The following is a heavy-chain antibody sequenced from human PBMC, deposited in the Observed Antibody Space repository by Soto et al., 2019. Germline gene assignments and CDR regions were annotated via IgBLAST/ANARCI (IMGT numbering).Heavy chain of an antibody. V-gene: IGHV1-18*01. J-gene: IGHJ4*02. Sequence: GASVKVSCKASGYTFSSIGISWVRQAPGQGLEWMGWISPYKGNTHYAQGLQGRVTMTTDTSTSTAYMELRSLRSDDAAVYYCARDSDASGSYYNDYWGQGTLVTVSS. CDR1: GYTFSSIG. D-gene: IGHD3-10*01. CDR2: ISPYKGNT. CDR3: ARDSDASGSYYNDY.